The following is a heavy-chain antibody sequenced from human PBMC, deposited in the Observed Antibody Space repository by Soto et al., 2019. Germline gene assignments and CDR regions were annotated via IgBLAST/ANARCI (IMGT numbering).Heavy chain of an antibody. CDR2: ISYDGSNK. CDR3: AKDNGSGCDWLRVGDASDI. V-gene: IGHV3-30*18. J-gene: IGHJ3*02. D-gene: IGHD5-12*01. Sequence: QVQLVESGGGVVQPGRSLRLSCAASGFTFSSYGMHWGRQAPGKGLEWVAVISYDGSNKYYADSVKGRLTISRDNSKNTLYLQMNSLRGEDTAVYYCAKDNGSGCDWLRVGDASDIWGQGTMVTVSS. CDR1: GFTFSSYG.